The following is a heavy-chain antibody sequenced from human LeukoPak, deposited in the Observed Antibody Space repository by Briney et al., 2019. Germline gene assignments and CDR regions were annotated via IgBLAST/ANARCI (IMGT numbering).Heavy chain of an antibody. CDR3: TKRITATAPFDS. D-gene: IGHD4-17*01. V-gene: IGHV3-23*01. CDR2: ITGSGDFA. J-gene: IGHJ4*02. Sequence: GGSLRLSCAASGFPFSTYGISWVRQAPGKGLEWVSAITGSGDFAKYADSVRGRFTISRDNSKNTVYLQMNSPTVEDTALYYCTKRITATAPFDSWGQGALVIVSS. CDR1: GFPFSTYG.